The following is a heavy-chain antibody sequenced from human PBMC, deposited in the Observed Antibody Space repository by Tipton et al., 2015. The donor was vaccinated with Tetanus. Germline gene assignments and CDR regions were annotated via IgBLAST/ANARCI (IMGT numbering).Heavy chain of an antibody. CDR2: ISYDGSNK. D-gene: IGHD5-24*01. Sequence: SLRLSCAASGFTFSSYGMHWVRQAPGKGLEWVAVISYDGSNKYYADSVKGRFTVSRDNSKNTLYLQMNSLRAEDTAVYYCAKDALREMGGYNRYWGQGTLVTVSS. V-gene: IGHV3-30*18. CDR3: AKDALREMGGYNRY. J-gene: IGHJ4*02. CDR1: GFTFSSYG.